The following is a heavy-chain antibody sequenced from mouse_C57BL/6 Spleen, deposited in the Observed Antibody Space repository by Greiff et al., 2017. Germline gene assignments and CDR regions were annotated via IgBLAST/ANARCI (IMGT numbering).Heavy chain of an antibody. V-gene: IGHV1-54*01. CDR1: GYAFTNYL. D-gene: IGHD1-1*01. Sequence: VQLQQSGAELVRPGTSVKVSCKASGYAFTNYLIEWVKQRPGQGLEWIGVINPGSGGTNYNEKFKGKATLTADKSSSTAYMQLSSLTSEDSAVSFCASSYCGSSWDFGVWGTGATVTVSS. J-gene: IGHJ1*03. CDR2: INPGSGGT. CDR3: ASSYCGSSWDFGV.